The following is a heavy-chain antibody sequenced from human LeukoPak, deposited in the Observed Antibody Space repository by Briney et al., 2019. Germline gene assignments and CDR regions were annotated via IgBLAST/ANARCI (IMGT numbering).Heavy chain of an antibody. CDR2: IIPIFSTA. V-gene: IGHV1-69*06. D-gene: IGHD3-22*01. CDR3: AREGPDYYDSGLAFDI. Sequence: ASVKVSCKASGGTFSSSAISWVRQAPGQGLEWMGGIIPIFSTADYAQKFQGRVTITADKSTSTAYMELSSLRSEDTAVYYCAREGPDYYDSGLAFDIWGQGTMVTVSS. J-gene: IGHJ3*02. CDR1: GGTFSSSA.